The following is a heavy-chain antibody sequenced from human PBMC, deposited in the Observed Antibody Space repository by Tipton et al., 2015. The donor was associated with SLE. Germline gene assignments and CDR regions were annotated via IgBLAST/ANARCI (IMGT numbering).Heavy chain of an antibody. CDR1: GVSISSSNW. CDR2: IYHSGST. J-gene: IGHJ4*02. V-gene: IGHV4-4*02. Sequence: TLSLTCAVSGVSISSSNWWSWVRQPPGKGLEWIGDIYHSGSTNYNPSLKSRVTMSVDTSKSQFSLRLSSVTAADTAVYYCASSAVTAYHYFDYWGQGTLVTASS. CDR3: ASSAVTAYHYFDY. D-gene: IGHD2-21*02.